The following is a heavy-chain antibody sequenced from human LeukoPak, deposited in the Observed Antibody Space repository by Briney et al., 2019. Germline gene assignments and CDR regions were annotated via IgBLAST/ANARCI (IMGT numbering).Heavy chain of an antibody. D-gene: IGHD5-18*01. CDR2: ISYDGSNK. V-gene: IGHV3-30-3*01. CDR3: AGSYGSYYYYGMDV. Sequence: GGSLRLSCAASGFTFSSYAMHWVRQAPGKGLEWVAVISYDGSNKYYADSVKGRFTISRDNSKNTLYLQMNSLRAEDTAVYYCAGSYGSYYYYGMDVWGQGTTVTVSS. CDR1: GFTFSSYA. J-gene: IGHJ6*02.